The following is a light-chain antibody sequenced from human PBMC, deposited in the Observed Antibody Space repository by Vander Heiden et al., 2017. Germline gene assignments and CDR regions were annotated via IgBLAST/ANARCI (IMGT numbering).Light chain of an antibody. Sequence: IQLTQSPSSLSASVGDRVTITCRASQGISSYLAWFQQKPGKAPNLLIYGASTLQSGVPSRFSGRGSGTDFTLTISSLQPEDFANYYCQQLDKYPLTFGQGTKLEIK. CDR3: QQLDKYPLT. J-gene: IGKJ2*01. V-gene: IGKV1-9*01. CDR2: GAS. CDR1: QGISSY.